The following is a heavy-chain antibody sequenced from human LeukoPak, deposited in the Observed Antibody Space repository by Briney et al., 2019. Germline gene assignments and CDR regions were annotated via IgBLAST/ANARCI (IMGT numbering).Heavy chain of an antibody. CDR1: GGSISSGGYY. D-gene: IGHD4-17*01. CDR2: IYYSGST. CDR3: ARCYGDYPITKYYFDY. J-gene: IGHJ4*02. Sequence: SETLSLTCTVSGGSISSGGYYWSWIRQHPGTGLEWIGYIYYSGSTYYNPSLKSRVTISVDTSKNQFSLKLSSVTAADTAVYYCARCYGDYPITKYYFDYWGQGTLVTVSS. V-gene: IGHV4-31*03.